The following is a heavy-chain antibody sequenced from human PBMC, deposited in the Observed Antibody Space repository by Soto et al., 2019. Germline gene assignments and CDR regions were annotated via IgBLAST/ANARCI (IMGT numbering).Heavy chain of an antibody. Sequence: GESLKISCKGSGYSFTSYWSGWVRQMPGKGLEWMGIIYPGDSDTRYSPSFQGQVTISADKSISTAYLQWSSLKASDTAMYYCARVSSSSFSYYYYYGMDVWGQGTTVTVSS. CDR1: GYSFTSYW. J-gene: IGHJ6*02. CDR2: IYPGDSDT. D-gene: IGHD6-6*01. CDR3: ARVSSSSFSYYYYYGMDV. V-gene: IGHV5-51*01.